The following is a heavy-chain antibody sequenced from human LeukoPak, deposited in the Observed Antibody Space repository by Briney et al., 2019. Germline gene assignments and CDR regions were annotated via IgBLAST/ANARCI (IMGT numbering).Heavy chain of an antibody. Sequence: GESLKISCQRSGYSFTSYWIGWARQMPGKGLKWMGIIYPGDSDTRYSPSFQGQVTISADKSISTAYLQWSSLKASDTAMYYCARTSQQRWAFDIWGQGTMVTVSS. CDR2: IYPGDSDT. D-gene: IGHD6-13*01. J-gene: IGHJ3*02. CDR3: ARTSQQRWAFDI. CDR1: GYSFTSYW. V-gene: IGHV5-51*01.